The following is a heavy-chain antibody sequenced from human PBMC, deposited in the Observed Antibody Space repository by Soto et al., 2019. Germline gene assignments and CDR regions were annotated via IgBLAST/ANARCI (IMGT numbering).Heavy chain of an antibody. Sequence: QVQLQESGPGLVKPSQTLSLTCTVSGGSISSGDYYWSWIRQPPGKGLEWIGYIYYSGSTYYNPSLKRRFTISVDTSKTQFSLTLSSVTAADTAVYYCAREEVYNWFDPWGQGTLVTVSS. CDR1: GGSISSGDYY. V-gene: IGHV4-30-4*01. CDR2: IYYSGST. CDR3: AREEVYNWFDP. J-gene: IGHJ5*02.